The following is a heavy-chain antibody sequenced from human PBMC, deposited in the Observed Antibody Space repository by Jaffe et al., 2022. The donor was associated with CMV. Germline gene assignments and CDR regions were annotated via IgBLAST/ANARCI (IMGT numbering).Heavy chain of an antibody. CDR3: ARDSSQTRWFT. CDR1: GDSISRGGYY. CDR2: IDYSGSA. D-gene: IGHD2-2*01. Sequence: QVQLQESGPGLVKPSQTLSLTCTVSGDSISRGGYYWSWIRQHPEKGLEWIGNIDYSGSADYNPSLKSRVTISVDTSKNQFSLKLSSMTAADTAVYYCARDSSQTRWFTWGQGTLVIVSS. J-gene: IGHJ5*02. V-gene: IGHV4-31*03.